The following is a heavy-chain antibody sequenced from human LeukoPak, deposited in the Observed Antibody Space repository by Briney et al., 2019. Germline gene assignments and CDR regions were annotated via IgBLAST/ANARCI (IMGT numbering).Heavy chain of an antibody. CDR2: ISYDGSNK. V-gene: IGHV3-30*18. CDR1: GFTFSSYC. J-gene: IGHJ4*02. D-gene: IGHD3-22*01. CDR3: AKPSNYYDSSGGFDY. Sequence: GGSLRLSCAASGFTFSSYCMHWVRQAPGKGLEWVAVISYDGSNKYYADSVKGRFTISRDNSKNTLYLQMNSLRAEDTAVYYCAKPSNYYDSSGGFDYWGQGTLVTVSS.